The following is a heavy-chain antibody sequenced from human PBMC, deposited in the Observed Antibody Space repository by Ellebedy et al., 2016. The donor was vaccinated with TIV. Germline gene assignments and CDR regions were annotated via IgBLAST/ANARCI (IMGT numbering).Heavy chain of an antibody. Sequence: ASVKVSCKTSGYIFTAYYIHWVRQAPGQGLEWMGIINPSTSATTYAQKFQGRVTMTRDTSTSTVYMELSSLTSEDTAVYFCARDISRRSPTVRDYWGRGTLVTVSS. V-gene: IGHV1-46*01. D-gene: IGHD3-10*02. CDR3: ARDISRRSPTVRDY. CDR1: GYIFTAYY. J-gene: IGHJ4*02. CDR2: INPSTSAT.